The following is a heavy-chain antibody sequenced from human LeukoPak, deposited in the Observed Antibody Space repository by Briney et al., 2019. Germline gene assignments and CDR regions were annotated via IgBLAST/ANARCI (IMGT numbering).Heavy chain of an antibody. Sequence: PGGSLRLSCSASGFTFSGYAMHWVRQAPGKELEWVSTIGGSGGSTYYADSVKGRLTISRDNSKNTVYLQMKSLRAEDTAIYSCVSTVTTSYGLDAWGQGTPVTVSS. CDR2: IGGSGGST. CDR3: VSTVTTSYGLDA. V-gene: IGHV3-23*01. J-gene: IGHJ6*02. CDR1: GFTFSGYA. D-gene: IGHD1-14*01.